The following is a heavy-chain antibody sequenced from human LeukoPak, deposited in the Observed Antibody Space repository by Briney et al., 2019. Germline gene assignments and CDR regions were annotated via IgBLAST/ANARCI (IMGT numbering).Heavy chain of an antibody. CDR2: INPNTGAT. V-gene: IGHV1-2*02. D-gene: IGHD2-15*01. CDR3: ARDERFCNGDNHYPDLGY. Sequence: ASVNVSCKASVYTFTGYYMFWVRQAPGQGLEWMGWINPNTGATKYGQNFQGRVTLTRDTSIRTTFMELSSLRSDDTAFYYCARDERFCNGDNHYPDLGYWGQGTLVTVSS. J-gene: IGHJ4*02. CDR1: VYTFTGYY.